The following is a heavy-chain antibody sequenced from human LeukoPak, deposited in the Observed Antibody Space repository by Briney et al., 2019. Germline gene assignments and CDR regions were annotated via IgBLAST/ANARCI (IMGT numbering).Heavy chain of an antibody. CDR3: ARVVIAVADDYFDY. V-gene: IGHV4-4*07. CDR2: IFTTGST. J-gene: IGHJ4*02. CDR1: GGSISNYY. D-gene: IGHD6-19*01. Sequence: SETLSLTCTVSGGSISNYYWSWIRQPAGKGLEWIGRIFTTGSTDYNPSLNSRVTMSVDTSKNQFSLNLSSVTAADTAMYYCARVVIAVADDYFDYWGQGTLVTVSS.